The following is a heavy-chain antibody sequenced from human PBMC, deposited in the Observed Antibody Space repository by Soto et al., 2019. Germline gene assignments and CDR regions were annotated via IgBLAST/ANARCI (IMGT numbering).Heavy chain of an antibody. J-gene: IGHJ6*02. CDR3: ARDHGSSGYYYVVAYGMDV. D-gene: IGHD3-22*01. Sequence: EVQLVESGGGLVQPGGSLRISCAASGFTFSSYWMSWVRQAPGKGLEWVANIKQDGSEKYYVDSVKGRFTISRDNAKNSLYLQMNSLRAEDTAVYYCARDHGSSGYYYVVAYGMDVWGQGTTVTVSS. CDR2: IKQDGSEK. V-gene: IGHV3-7*03. CDR1: GFTFSSYW.